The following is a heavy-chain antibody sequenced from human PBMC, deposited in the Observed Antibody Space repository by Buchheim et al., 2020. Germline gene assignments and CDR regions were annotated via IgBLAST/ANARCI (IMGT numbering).Heavy chain of an antibody. CDR2: ISQDGSEK. CDR3: ARDFDY. J-gene: IGHJ4*02. V-gene: IGHV3-7*04. Sequence: EVQVAESGGDLVQPGGSLRLSCEASGFTFSSHWMTWVRQAPGKGLEWVASISQDGSEKHYVDSAKGRFTVSRDNAKNSLFLQMNSLRAEDTAVYYCARDFDYWGQGAL. CDR1: GFTFSSHW.